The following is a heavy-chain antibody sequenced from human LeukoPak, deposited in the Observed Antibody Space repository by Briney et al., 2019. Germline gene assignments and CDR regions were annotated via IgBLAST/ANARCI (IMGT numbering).Heavy chain of an antibody. D-gene: IGHD3-3*01. Sequence: ASVKVSCKASGYTFTGYYMHWVRQAPGQGLEWMGWINPNSGGINYAQKFQGRVTMTRDTSISTAYMELSRLRSDDTAVYYCARGDVLRFLEWSASSGFDYWGQGTLVTVSS. CDR3: ARGDVLRFLEWSASSGFDY. J-gene: IGHJ4*02. CDR2: INPNSGGI. CDR1: GYTFTGYY. V-gene: IGHV1-2*02.